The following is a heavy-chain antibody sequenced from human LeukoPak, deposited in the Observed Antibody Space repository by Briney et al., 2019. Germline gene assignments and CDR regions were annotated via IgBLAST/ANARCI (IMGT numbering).Heavy chain of an antibody. V-gene: IGHV3-9*01. CDR3: AKAIRFGELYYYGMDV. D-gene: IGHD3-10*01. J-gene: IGHJ6*02. CDR1: GFTFDDYA. Sequence: GRSLRLSCAASGFTFDDYAMHWVRQAPGKGLEWVSGISWNSGSIGYADSVKGRFTISRDNAKNSLYLQMNSLRAEDTALYYCAKAIRFGELYYYGMDVWGQGTTVTVSS. CDR2: ISWNSGSI.